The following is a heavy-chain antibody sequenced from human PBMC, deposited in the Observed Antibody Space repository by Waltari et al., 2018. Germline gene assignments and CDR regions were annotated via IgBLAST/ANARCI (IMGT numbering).Heavy chain of an antibody. J-gene: IGHJ6*02. CDR2: ISSRSYI. CDR3: GRDYYYGMDV. Sequence: EVQLVEAGGGLVKTGGSLRLPCAASGFTLSTYSMNWVRQAPGKGLEWVSSISSRSYIYYVDSVKGRFTISRDNAKNSLYLQMNSLRAEDTAVYYCGRDYYYGMDVWGLGTTVTVSS. CDR1: GFTLSTYS. V-gene: IGHV3-21*01.